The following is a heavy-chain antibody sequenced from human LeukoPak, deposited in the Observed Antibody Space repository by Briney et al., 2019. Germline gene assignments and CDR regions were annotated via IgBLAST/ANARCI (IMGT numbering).Heavy chain of an antibody. CDR3: ARGLGYCSGGTCHHYFDY. CDR2: ISRSRSHI. V-gene: IGHV3-21*01. D-gene: IGHD2-15*01. CDR1: GFTFSSYN. J-gene: IGHJ4*02. Sequence: GGSLRLSCAASGFTFSSYNMNWVRQAPGKGLEWVSSISRSRSHISYADSLKGRFTMSSDNARNSLYLQMISLRADDTAVYYCARGLGYCSGGTCHHYFDYWGQGTLVTVSS.